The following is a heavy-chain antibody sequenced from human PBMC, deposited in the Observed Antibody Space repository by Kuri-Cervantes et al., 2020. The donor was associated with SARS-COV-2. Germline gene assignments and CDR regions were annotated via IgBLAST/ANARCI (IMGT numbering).Heavy chain of an antibody. J-gene: IGHJ3*02. Sequence: GESLKISCAASGFTFSSYSMNWVRQAPGKGLEWVSSISSSSSYIYYADSVKGRFTISRDNSKNTLYLQMNSLRAEDTAVYYCAKAPLGAFDIWGQGTMVTVSS. CDR1: GFTFSSYS. CDR2: ISSSSSYI. CDR3: AKAPLGAFDI. D-gene: IGHD7-27*01. V-gene: IGHV3-21*04.